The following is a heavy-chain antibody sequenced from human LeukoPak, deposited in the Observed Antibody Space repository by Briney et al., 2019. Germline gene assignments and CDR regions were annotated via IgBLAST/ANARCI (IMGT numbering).Heavy chain of an antibody. CDR1: GFTFSDYY. D-gene: IGHD3-22*01. Sequence: GGSLRLSCAASGFTFSDYYMSWIRQAPGKGLEWVSDISSSGSTIYYADSVKGRFTISRDNAKNSLYLQMNSLRAEDTAVYYCARDNYYDSSGYLGYWGQGTLVTVSS. CDR3: ARDNYYDSSGYLGY. CDR2: ISSSGSTI. V-gene: IGHV3-11*04. J-gene: IGHJ4*02.